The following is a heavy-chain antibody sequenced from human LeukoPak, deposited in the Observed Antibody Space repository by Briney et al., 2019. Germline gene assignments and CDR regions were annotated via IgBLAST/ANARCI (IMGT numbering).Heavy chain of an antibody. Sequence: PGGSLRLSCAASGFTFSSYEMNWVRQAPGKGLEWVSYISSSGSTIYYADSVEGRFTISRDNAKNSPYLQMNSLRAEDTAVYYYARERDNYYDFWSGYYDGFDYWGQGTLVTVSS. V-gene: IGHV3-48*03. CDR2: ISSSGSTI. J-gene: IGHJ4*02. CDR3: ARERDNYYDFWSGYYDGFDY. CDR1: GFTFSSYE. D-gene: IGHD3-3*01.